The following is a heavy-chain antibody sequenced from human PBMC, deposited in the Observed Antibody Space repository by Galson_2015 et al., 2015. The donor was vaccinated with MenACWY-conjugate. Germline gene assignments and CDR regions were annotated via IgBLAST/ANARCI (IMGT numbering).Heavy chain of an antibody. J-gene: IGHJ4*02. CDR3: ARAALGIAAREGVFDY. V-gene: IGHV3-7*03. D-gene: IGHD6-6*01. CDR1: GFTFSSYW. CDR2: IKQDGSEK. Sequence: SLRLSCAASGFTFSSYWMSWVRQAPGKGLEWVANIKQDGSEKYYVDSVKGRFTISRDNAKNSLYLQMNSLRAEDTAVYYCARAALGIAAREGVFDYWGQGTLVTVSS.